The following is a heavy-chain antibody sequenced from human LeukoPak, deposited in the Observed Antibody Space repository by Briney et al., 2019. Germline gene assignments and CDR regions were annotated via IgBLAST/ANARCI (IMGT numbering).Heavy chain of an antibody. J-gene: IGHJ4*02. Sequence: GGSLRLSCAASGFTFSSYAMSWVRQAPGKGLEWVSAISGSGGSTYYADSVKGRFTISRDNSKNTLYLQMNSLRAEDTAVYYCAKVEGYSSGWYYFDYWGQGTLVTVSS. V-gene: IGHV3-23*01. CDR3: AKVEGYSSGWYYFDY. D-gene: IGHD6-19*01. CDR1: GFTFSSYA. CDR2: ISGSGGST.